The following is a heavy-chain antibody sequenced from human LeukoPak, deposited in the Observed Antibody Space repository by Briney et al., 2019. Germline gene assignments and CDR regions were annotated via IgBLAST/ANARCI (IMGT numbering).Heavy chain of an antibody. CDR3: ARVGAAAGPPHYYYYYGMDV. J-gene: IGHJ6*02. CDR2: IYYSGST. Sequence: SETLSLTCTVSGGSISSGGYYWSWIRQHPGKGLEWIGYIYYSGSTYYNPSLKSRVTISVDTSKSQFSLKLSSVTAADTAVYYCARVGAAAGPPHYYYYYGMDVWGQGTTVTVSS. CDR1: GGSISSGGYY. D-gene: IGHD6-13*01. V-gene: IGHV4-31*03.